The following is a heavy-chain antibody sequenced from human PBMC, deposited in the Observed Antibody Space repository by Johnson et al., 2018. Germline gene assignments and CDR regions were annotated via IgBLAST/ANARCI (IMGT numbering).Heavy chain of an antibody. J-gene: IGHJ3*02. CDR3: ASLGPDSFDI. CDR1: GFTIRSTY. Sequence: VQLQESGGGLVQPGESLRLYCAASGFTIRSTYMTWVRQAPGKGLEWVSVFYSGGTTFYADSVKGRFTMTRDNSKNILYLHMNTLRTEDTAVYYCASLGPDSFDIWGQGTMVTVSS. CDR2: FYSGGTT. D-gene: IGHD3-16*01. V-gene: IGHV3-66*02.